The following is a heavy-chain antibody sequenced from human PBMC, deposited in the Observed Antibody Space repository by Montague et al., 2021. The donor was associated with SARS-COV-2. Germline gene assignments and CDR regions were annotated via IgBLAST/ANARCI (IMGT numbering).Heavy chain of an antibody. CDR1: GFSLSTSGVG. J-gene: IGHJ3*02. CDR3: ARRITIYAFDI. Sequence: PALVKPTQTLTLTCTFSGFSLSTSGVGVGWIRQPPGKALEWLALIYWDDDKRYSPSLKSRLTITKDTSKNQVVLTMTNMDPVDTATYYCARRITIYAFDIWGQGTMVIVSS. CDR2: IYWDDDK. D-gene: IGHD3-3*01. V-gene: IGHV2-5*02.